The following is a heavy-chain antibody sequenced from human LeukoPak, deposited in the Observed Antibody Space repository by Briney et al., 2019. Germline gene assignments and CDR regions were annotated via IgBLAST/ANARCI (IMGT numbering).Heavy chain of an antibody. D-gene: IGHD2-2*01. J-gene: IGHJ5*02. Sequence: PSETLSLTCTVSGGSISSYYWSWIRQPPGKGLEWIGYIYTSGSTNYNPSLKSRVTISVETSKNQFSLRLSSVTAADTAVYYCARLYCSSTSCPIDPWGQGTLVTVSS. V-gene: IGHV4-4*09. CDR1: GGSISSYY. CDR3: ARLYCSSTSCPIDP. CDR2: IYTSGST.